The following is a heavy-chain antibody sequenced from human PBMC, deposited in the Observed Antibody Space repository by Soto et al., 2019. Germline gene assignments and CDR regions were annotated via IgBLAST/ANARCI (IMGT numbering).Heavy chain of an antibody. Sequence: QVQLQESGPGLVKPSGTLSLTCAVSGGSISSSNWWSWVRQPPGKGLEWIGEIYHSGSTNYNPSLKSRVTISVDTSKNQFSLKLSSVTAADTAVYYCARDRTIWFGPTRYGMDVWGQGTTVTVSS. CDR3: ARDRTIWFGPTRYGMDV. CDR1: GGSISSSNW. V-gene: IGHV4-4*02. D-gene: IGHD3-10*01. CDR2: IYHSGST. J-gene: IGHJ6*02.